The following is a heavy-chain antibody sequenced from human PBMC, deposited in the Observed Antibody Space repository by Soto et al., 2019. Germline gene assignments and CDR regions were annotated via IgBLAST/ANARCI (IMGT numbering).Heavy chain of an antibody. V-gene: IGHV4-4*07. Sequence: QVQLQESRPGLVKPSETLSLTCTVSNGSISNFYWNWIRQSAGKGLEWIGRIHGSGSATYNPSLRSRVTMSVDTSKNQFFLKVNSVTGADTAVYYCARSSHKESWFDPWGQGTLVTVSS. CDR1: NGSISNFY. CDR2: IHGSGSA. D-gene: IGHD6-13*01. CDR3: ARSSHKESWFDP. J-gene: IGHJ5*02.